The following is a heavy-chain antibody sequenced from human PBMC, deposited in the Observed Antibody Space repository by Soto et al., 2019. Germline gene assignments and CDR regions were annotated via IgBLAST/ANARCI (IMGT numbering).Heavy chain of an antibody. D-gene: IGHD2-15*01. CDR2: IIPIFGTA. V-gene: IGHV1-69*13. Sequence: SVKVSCKASGGTFSSYAISWVRQAPGQGLEWMGGIIPIFGTANYAQKFQGRVTITADESTSTAYMELSSLRSEDTAVYYCARVKGQYCSGGSCYSGEVSPHYFGYWGQGTLVTVSS. CDR3: ARVKGQYCSGGSCYSGEVSPHYFGY. CDR1: GGTFSSYA. J-gene: IGHJ4*02.